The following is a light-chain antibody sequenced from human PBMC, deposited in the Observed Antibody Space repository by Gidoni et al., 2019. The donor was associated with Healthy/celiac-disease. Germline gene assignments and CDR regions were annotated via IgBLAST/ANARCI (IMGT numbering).Light chain of an antibody. CDR3: QQRYSTLWT. CDR2: AAS. V-gene: IGKV1-39*01. CDR1: QSISSY. J-gene: IGKJ1*01. Sequence: DIQMTQSPSCLSASVGDRVTITCRASQSISSYLNWYQQKPGKAPKLLIYAASSLQSGVPSRFSGSGSGTDFTLTISSLQPEDFATYYCQQRYSTLWTFGQGTKVEIK.